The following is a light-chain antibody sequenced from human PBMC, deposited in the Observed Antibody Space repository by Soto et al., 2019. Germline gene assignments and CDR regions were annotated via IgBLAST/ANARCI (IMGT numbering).Light chain of an antibody. V-gene: IGKV3-20*01. CDR1: QSVSRYY. J-gene: IGKJ2*01. CDR2: ATS. Sequence: EVVLTQSPGTLSLSPGERATLSCRASQSVSRYYLAWYQQKPGQAPRLLIYATSSRATGIPDRFSGSASGTDFTLTISRLEPEDFAVYYCQQYGSSRYTFGQGTKLRSN. CDR3: QQYGSSRYT.